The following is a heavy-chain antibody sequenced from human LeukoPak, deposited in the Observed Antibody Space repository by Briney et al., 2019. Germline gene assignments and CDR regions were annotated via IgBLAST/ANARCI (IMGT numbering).Heavy chain of an antibody. Sequence: GESLKISCKGSGYSFTSYWIGWVRQMPGKGLEWMGIIYPGDSDTRYSPSFQGQVTISADKSISTAYLQWSSLKASDTAMYYCAKDIRSDIWGSGSYTYYGMDVWGQGTTVTVSS. V-gene: IGHV5-51*01. J-gene: IGHJ6*02. CDR1: GYSFTSYW. CDR2: IYPGDSDT. CDR3: AKDIRSDIWGSGSYTYYGMDV. D-gene: IGHD3-10*01.